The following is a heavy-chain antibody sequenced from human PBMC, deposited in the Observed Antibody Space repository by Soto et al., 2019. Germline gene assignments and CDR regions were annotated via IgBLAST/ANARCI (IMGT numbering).Heavy chain of an antibody. CDR3: ARASLREVQFLEWLLAPGWFDP. D-gene: IGHD3-3*01. V-gene: IGHV4-59*01. CDR2: IYYSGST. J-gene: IGHJ5*02. CDR1: GGSISSYY. Sequence: SETLSLTCTVSGGSISSYYWSWIRQPPGKGLEWIGYIYYSGSTNYNPSLKSRVTISVDTSKNQFSLKLSSVTAADTAVYYCARASLREVQFLEWLLAPGWFDPWGQGTLVTVSS.